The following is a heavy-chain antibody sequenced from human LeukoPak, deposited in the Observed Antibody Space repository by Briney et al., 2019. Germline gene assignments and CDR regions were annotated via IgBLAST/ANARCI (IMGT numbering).Heavy chain of an antibody. CDR1: GGSFSGYY. V-gene: IGHV4-34*01. Sequence: SETLSLTCAVYGGSFSGYYWSWIRQPPGKGLEWIGEINHSGSTNYNPSLKSRVTISVDTSKDQFSLKLSPVTAADTAVYYCARASLSLSYYYGSGSYSGWFDPWGQGTLVTVSS. D-gene: IGHD3-10*01. J-gene: IGHJ5*02. CDR2: INHSGST. CDR3: ARASLSLSYYYGSGSYSGWFDP.